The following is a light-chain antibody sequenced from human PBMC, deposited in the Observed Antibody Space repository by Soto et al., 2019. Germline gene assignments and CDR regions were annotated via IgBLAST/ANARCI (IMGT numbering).Light chain of an antibody. Sequence: QSVLTQPPSVSGAPGQKVTISLPGGNTHIGAGYEVHWYQQRPGTAPKLLVSGHNIRPSGVPDRFYGSKSGTSASLAITGLQAEDEADYYCQSYDSSLSGSGVFGGGTKLTVL. V-gene: IGLV1-40*01. J-gene: IGLJ3*02. CDR2: GHN. CDR1: NTHIGAGYE. CDR3: QSYDSSLSGSGV.